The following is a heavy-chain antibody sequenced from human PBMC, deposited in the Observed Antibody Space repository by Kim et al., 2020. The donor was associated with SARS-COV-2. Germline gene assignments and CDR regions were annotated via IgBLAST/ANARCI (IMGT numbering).Heavy chain of an antibody. V-gene: IGHV1-46*01. Sequence: RFQGRVTMTRETSTSTGYMELSSLRSEDTAVYYCARGGNYDILTGYYDYWGQGTLVTVSS. CDR3: ARGGNYDILTGYYDY. J-gene: IGHJ4*02. D-gene: IGHD3-9*01.